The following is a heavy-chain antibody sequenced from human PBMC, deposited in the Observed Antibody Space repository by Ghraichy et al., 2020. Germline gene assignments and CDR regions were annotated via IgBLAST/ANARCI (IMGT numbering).Heavy chain of an antibody. CDR1: GFTFSSYG. Sequence: GGSLRLSCAASGFTFSSYGMHWVRQGPGKGLEWVAVISYDGSNKYYADSVEGRFTISRDNSKNTLYLQMNSLRAEDTAVYYCAKGGVVPAALPLDYWGQGTLVTVSS. J-gene: IGHJ4*02. CDR2: ISYDGSNK. V-gene: IGHV3-30*18. D-gene: IGHD2-2*02. CDR3: AKGGVVPAALPLDY.